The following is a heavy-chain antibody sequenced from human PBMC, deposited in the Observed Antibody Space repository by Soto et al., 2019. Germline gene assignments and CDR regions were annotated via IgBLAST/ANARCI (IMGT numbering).Heavy chain of an antibody. V-gene: IGHV1-46*01. CDR1: RYTFTSYY. J-gene: IGHJ4*02. CDR2: INPSGGST. Sequence: ASVKVSCKASRYTFTSYYMHWVRQAPGQGLEWMGIINPSGGSTSYAQKFQGRVTMTRDTSTSTVYMELSSLRSEDTAVYYCARDKEVGYSSSWYREKFDYWGQGTLVTVSS. D-gene: IGHD6-13*01. CDR3: ARDKEVGYSSSWYREKFDY.